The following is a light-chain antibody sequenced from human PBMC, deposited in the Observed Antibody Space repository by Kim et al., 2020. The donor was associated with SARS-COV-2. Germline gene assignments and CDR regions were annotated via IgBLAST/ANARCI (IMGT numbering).Light chain of an antibody. CDR2: GAS. CDR1: QTVAFDQ. V-gene: IGKV3-20*01. Sequence: ENVLTQSPGTLSLSPGETVTLSCRASQTVAFDQVAWFQQTPGQRPRLLLFGASRRATGVPDRFSGGGSGIVFTLTISGLGPEDVAVYYCQQYAAAPITFGQGTRLEIK. J-gene: IGKJ5*01. CDR3: QQYAAAPIT.